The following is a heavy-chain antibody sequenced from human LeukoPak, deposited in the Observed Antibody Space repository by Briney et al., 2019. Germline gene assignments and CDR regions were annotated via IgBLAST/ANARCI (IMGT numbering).Heavy chain of an antibody. V-gene: IGHV3-21*01. CDR3: ARDRLWFGAPNAFDI. D-gene: IGHD3-10*01. CDR1: GFTFSSYS. Sequence: GGSLRLSCAASGFTFSSYSMNWVRQAPGKGLEWVSSISSSSSYIYYADSVKGRFTISRDNAKNSLYLQMNSLRAEDTAVYYCARDRLWFGAPNAFDIRGQGTMVTVSS. J-gene: IGHJ3*02. CDR2: ISSSSSYI.